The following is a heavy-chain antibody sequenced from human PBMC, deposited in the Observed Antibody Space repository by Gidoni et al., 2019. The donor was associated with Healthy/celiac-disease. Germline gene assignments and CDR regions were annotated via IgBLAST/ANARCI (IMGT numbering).Heavy chain of an antibody. J-gene: IGHJ4*02. CDR3: ARGHSNYDYYFDY. Sequence: QVQLQESGPGLVKPSQTLYLTCTVSGGSISRGSDYWSWIRQPAGKGLEWIGRIYTSGSTNYNPSLKSRVTISVDTSKNQFSLKLSSVTAADTAVYYCARGHSNYDYYFDYWGQGTLVTVSS. V-gene: IGHV4-61*02. D-gene: IGHD4-4*01. CDR1: GGSISRGSDY. CDR2: IYTSGST.